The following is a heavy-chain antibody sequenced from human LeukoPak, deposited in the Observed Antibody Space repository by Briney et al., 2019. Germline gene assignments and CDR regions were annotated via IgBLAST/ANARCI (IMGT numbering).Heavy chain of an antibody. Sequence: GASVKVSCKASGGTFSSYAISWVRQAPGQGLEWMGWMNPSSGNTGYAQKFQGRVTMTRNTSISTAYMELSSLRSEDTAVYYCARAIFGVDYFDYWGQGTLVTVSS. CDR1: GGTFSSYA. CDR3: ARAIFGVDYFDY. V-gene: IGHV1-8*02. D-gene: IGHD3-3*01. CDR2: MNPSSGNT. J-gene: IGHJ4*02.